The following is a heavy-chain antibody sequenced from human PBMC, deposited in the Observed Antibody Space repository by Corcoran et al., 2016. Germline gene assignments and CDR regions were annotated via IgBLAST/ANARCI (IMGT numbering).Heavy chain of an antibody. CDR2: ISYDGSNK. CDR3: ASGGGRWLQPFDY. J-gene: IGHJ4*02. D-gene: IGHD3-16*01. Sequence: QVQLVESGGGVVQPGRSLRLSCAASGFTFSSYGMHWVRQAPGKGLEWVAVISYDGSNKYYADSVKGRFTISRDNSKNTLYLQMNSLRAEDTAVYYCASGGGRWLQPFDYWGQGTLVTVSS. CDR1: GFTFSSYG. V-gene: IGHV3-30*03.